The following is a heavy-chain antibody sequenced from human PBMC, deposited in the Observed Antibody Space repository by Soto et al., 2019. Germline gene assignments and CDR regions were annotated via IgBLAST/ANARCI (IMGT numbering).Heavy chain of an antibody. CDR1: GGSVSSGSYY. J-gene: IGHJ4*02. CDR3: ARTGWNYPLDY. D-gene: IGHD1-7*01. CDR2: IYYRGST. V-gene: IGHV4-61*01. Sequence: SETLSLTCTVSGGSVSSGSYYWSWIRQPPGKGLEWIGYIYYRGSTNYNPSLKSRVTISVDTSKNQFSLKLNSVTAADTAVYYCARTGWNYPLDYWGQGTLVTVSS.